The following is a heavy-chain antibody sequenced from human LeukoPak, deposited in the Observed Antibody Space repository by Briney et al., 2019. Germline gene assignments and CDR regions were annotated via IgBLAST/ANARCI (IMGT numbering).Heavy chain of an antibody. CDR3: ASGGVVANRYYFDY. CDR2: ISHSGST. J-gene: IGHJ4*02. Sequence: SETLSLTCAVYGGSFSGYYWSWIRQPPGKGLEWIGEISHSGSTNYNPSLKSRVTISVDTSKNQFSLKLSSVTAADTAVYYCASGGVVANRYYFDYWGQGTLVTVSS. D-gene: IGHD3-22*01. V-gene: IGHV4-34*01. CDR1: GGSFSGYY.